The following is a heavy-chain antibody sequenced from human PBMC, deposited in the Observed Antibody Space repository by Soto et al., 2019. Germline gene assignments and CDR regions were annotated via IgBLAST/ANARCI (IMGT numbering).Heavy chain of an antibody. J-gene: IGHJ6*02. CDR3: ARDYYGRGQYQLPRLSYYYYGMDV. Sequence: GGSLRLSCAASGFTFSDYYMSWIRQAPGKGLEWVSYISSSSSYTNYADSVKGRFTISRDNAKNSLYLQMNSLRAEDTAVYYCARDYYGRGQYQLPRLSYYYYGMDVWGQGTTVTVSS. V-gene: IGHV3-11*06. CDR2: ISSSSSYT. D-gene: IGHD2-2*01. CDR1: GFTFSDYY.